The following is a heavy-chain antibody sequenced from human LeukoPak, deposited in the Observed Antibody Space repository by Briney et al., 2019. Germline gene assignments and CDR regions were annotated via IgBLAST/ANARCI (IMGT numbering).Heavy chain of an antibody. CDR3: ARDVSIAVAGGAFDI. CDR1: GYTFTSSG. CDR2: ISAYNGNT. D-gene: IGHD6-19*01. V-gene: IGHV1-18*01. J-gene: IGHJ3*02. Sequence: ASVKVCCKASGYTFTSSGISWVRQAPGQGLEWMRWISAYNGNTDYAQKLQGRVTMTTDTSTSTAYMELRSLRSDDTAVYYCARDVSIAVAGGAFDIWGQGTMVTVSS.